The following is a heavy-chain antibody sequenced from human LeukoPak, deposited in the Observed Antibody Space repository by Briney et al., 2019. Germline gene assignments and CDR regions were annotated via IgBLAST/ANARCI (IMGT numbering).Heavy chain of an antibody. Sequence: PGRSLRLSCAASGFTFSSYGMHWVRQAPGKGLEWVGVIWYDGSNKYYADSVKGRFTISRDNSKNTLYLQMNSLRAEDTAVYYCAKEKEMATTDWGQGTLVTVSS. CDR2: IWYDGSNK. D-gene: IGHD5-24*01. CDR1: GFTFSSYG. V-gene: IGHV3-33*06. CDR3: AKEKEMATTD. J-gene: IGHJ4*02.